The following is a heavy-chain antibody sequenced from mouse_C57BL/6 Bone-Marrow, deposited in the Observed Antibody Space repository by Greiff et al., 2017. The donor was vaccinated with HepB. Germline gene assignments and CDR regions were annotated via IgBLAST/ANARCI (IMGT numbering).Heavy chain of an antibody. Sequence: QVQLQQPGAELVKPGASVKMSCKASGYTFTSYWITWVKQRPGQGLEWIGDIYPGSGSTNYNEKFKSKATLTVDTSSSTAYMQLSSLTSEDSAVYYCASITTVVNYAMDYWGQGTSVTVSS. D-gene: IGHD1-1*01. CDR2: IYPGSGST. CDR3: ASITTVVNYAMDY. J-gene: IGHJ4*01. V-gene: IGHV1-55*01. CDR1: GYTFTSYW.